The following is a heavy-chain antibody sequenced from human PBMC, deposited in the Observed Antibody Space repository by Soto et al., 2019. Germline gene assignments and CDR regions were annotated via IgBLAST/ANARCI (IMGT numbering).Heavy chain of an antibody. V-gene: IGHV3-30*03. D-gene: IGHD3-10*01. Sequence: QVKLVESGGGVVQPGRSLRLSCAASKLIFRNYAMHWVRQAPGKGLEWVAVISHDGSDVDYLDSIRGRFTVSRDNSISKLYLQMNSLKIEDTAVYYCAVWFGQYTLAFWGRGDLVTVS. CDR2: ISHDGSDV. CDR3: AVWFGQYTLAF. J-gene: IGHJ4*02. CDR1: KLIFRNYA.